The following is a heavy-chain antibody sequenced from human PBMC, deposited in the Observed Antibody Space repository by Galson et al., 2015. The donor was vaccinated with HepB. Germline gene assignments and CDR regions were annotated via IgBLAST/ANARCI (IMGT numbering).Heavy chain of an antibody. CDR2: ISTYGGNT. J-gene: IGHJ4*02. CDR1: GYTFTSNG. V-gene: IGHV1-18*04. Sequence: SVKVPCKASGYTFTSNGISWVRQTPGQGLEWLGWISTYGGNTNYAQKFQGRITLTRDTSTSIAYVELRRLRSDDTAVYYGARDRYYRFDYWGQGTLVTVSS. D-gene: IGHD3-10*01. CDR3: ARDRYYRFDY.